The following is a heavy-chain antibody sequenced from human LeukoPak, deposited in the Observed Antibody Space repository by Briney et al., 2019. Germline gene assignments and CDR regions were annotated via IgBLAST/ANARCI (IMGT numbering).Heavy chain of an antibody. CDR3: ARVVRYYYDSSGYYPDY. V-gene: IGHV4-59*01. CDR1: GGSISSYY. CDR2: IYYSGST. Sequence: PSETLSLTCTVSGGSISSYYWSWIRQPPGKGLEWIGYIYYSGSTNYNPSLKSRVTISVDTSKNQFSLKLSSVTAADTAVYYCARVVRYYYDSSGYYPDYWGQGTLVTVSS. D-gene: IGHD3-22*01. J-gene: IGHJ4*02.